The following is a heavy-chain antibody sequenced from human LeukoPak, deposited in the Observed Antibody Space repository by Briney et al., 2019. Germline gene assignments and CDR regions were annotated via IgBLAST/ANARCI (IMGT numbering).Heavy chain of an antibody. V-gene: IGHV3-23*01. CDR1: GFTFSSYA. CDR3: AKDLADAEYCSSTSCYAGGGACYYGMDV. D-gene: IGHD2-2*01. J-gene: IGHJ6*02. CDR2: ISGSGGST. Sequence: GGSLRLSCAASGFTFSSYAMSWVRQAPGKGLEGFSAISGSGGSTYYADSVKGRFTISRDNSKNTLYLQMNSMRAEDTAVYYCAKDLADAEYCSSTSCYAGGGACYYGMDVWGQGTTVTVSS.